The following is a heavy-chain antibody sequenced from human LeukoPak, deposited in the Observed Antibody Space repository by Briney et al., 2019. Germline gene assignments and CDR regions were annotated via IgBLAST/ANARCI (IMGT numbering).Heavy chain of an antibody. V-gene: IGHV1-69*01. D-gene: IGHD3-10*01. CDR1: GGTFSSYA. CDR2: IIPIFGTA. Sequence: ASVTVSCKASGGTFSSYAISWVRQAPGQGLEWMGGIIPIFGTANYAQKFQGRVTITADESTSTAYMELSSLRSEDTAVYYCARVWRYYYGSGSYWSPYYYYGMDVWGQGTTVTVSS. J-gene: IGHJ6*02. CDR3: ARVWRYYYGSGSYWSPYYYYGMDV.